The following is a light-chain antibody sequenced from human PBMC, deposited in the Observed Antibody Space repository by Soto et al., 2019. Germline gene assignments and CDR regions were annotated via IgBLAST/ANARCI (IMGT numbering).Light chain of an antibody. CDR2: DAS. J-gene: IGKJ1*01. Sequence: IMMTQSPATLSVSPGERATLSCRASQSVSNNLAWYQQKPGQAPRLLISDASTRATGIPARFSVSGSGTEFTLTISGLQSEDFAVYYCQQYNNWPPWTFGQGTKVEIK. CDR3: QQYNNWPPWT. CDR1: QSVSNN. V-gene: IGKV3-15*01.